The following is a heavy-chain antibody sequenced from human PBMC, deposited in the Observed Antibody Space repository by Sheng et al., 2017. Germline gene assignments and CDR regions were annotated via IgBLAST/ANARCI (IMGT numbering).Heavy chain of an antibody. V-gene: IGHV1-2*02. CDR3: ARDPGRPGRYWYFDL. CDR2: INPKSGDT. CDR1: GYTFKAYY. D-gene: IGHD3-10*01. J-gene: IGHJ2*01. Sequence: QVQLVQSGNGVKESGASVRVSCKASGYTFKAYYMHWVRQAPGQGPEWMGWINPKSGDTKYAQMFQGRVTLTRDMSINTAYMELSRLRSDDMAVYYCARDPGRPGRYWYFDL.